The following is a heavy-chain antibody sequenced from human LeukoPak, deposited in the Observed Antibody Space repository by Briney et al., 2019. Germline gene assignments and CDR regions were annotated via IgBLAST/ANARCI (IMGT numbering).Heavy chain of an antibody. CDR3: AKGSTAAGTPFDS. J-gene: IGHJ4*02. D-gene: IGHD1-14*01. CDR1: GFTFSRYA. CDR2: ISGSSDST. V-gene: IGHV3-23*01. Sequence: PGGSLRLSCAASGFTFSRYAMSWVRQAPGKGLEWVSGISGSSDSTYYADSVKGRFTISRDNSKNTPYLEMNRLRAEDTAVYNCAKGSTAAGTPFDSWGQGTLVTVSS.